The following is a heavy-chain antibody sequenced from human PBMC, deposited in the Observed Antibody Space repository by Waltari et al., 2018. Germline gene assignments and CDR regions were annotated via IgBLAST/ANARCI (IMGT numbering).Heavy chain of an antibody. J-gene: IGHJ4*02. Sequence: QVQLVESGGGVVQPGRSLRLSCAASGFTFSSYAMHWVRQAPGKGLEWVAVISYDGSNKYYADSVKGRFTISRDNSKNTLYLQMNSLRAEDTAVYYCARGLIAAAGPLDYWGQGTLVTVSS. CDR1: GFTFSSYA. CDR2: ISYDGSNK. CDR3: ARGLIAAAGPLDY. D-gene: IGHD6-13*01. V-gene: IGHV3-30-3*01.